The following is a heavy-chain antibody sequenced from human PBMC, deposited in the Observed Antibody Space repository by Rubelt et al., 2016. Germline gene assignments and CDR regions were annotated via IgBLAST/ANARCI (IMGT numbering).Heavy chain of an antibody. Sequence: QLQLQESGPGLVKPSETLSLTCTVSGGSISSYYWNWIRQPPGKGLEWIGYIYYSGGTNYNPSLKSRVTISVDTSKNQFSLKLSSVTAADTAVYYCARGSSSSGGWYWGQGTLVTVSS. V-gene: IGHV4-59*01. CDR2: IYYSGGT. J-gene: IGHJ4*02. CDR3: ARGSSSSGGWY. D-gene: IGHD6-6*01. CDR1: GGSISSYY.